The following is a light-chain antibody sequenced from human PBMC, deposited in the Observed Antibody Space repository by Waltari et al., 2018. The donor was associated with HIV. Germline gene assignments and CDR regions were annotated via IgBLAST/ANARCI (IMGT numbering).Light chain of an antibody. CDR1: SSNIGSNT. Sequence: QSVLTQPPSVSGTPGQRVTISCSGGSSNIGSNTVTWYQHLPGAAPKVLIYTDDTRPSGVPDRFSGSKRGTSASLAISGLQSEDEAVYYCAAWDDSLDHVFGTGTKVSLL. CDR2: TDD. CDR3: AAWDDSLDHV. V-gene: IGLV1-44*01. J-gene: IGLJ1*01.